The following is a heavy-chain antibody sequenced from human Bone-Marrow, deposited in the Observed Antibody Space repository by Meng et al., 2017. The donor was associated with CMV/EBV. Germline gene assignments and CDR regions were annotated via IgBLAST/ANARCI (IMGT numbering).Heavy chain of an antibody. J-gene: IGHJ6*02. CDR2: ISSSGSTK. Sequence: GESLKISCAASGFTFSTYDMNWVRQAPGKGLEWVSYISSSGSTKYYADSVKGRFTISRDNAKNSLYLQMNSLRAEDTAVYYCAGDARHVVGRRCVSGGMDVWGQGTTVTVSS. CDR1: GFTFSTYD. D-gene: IGHD2-2*01. CDR3: AGDARHVVGRRCVSGGMDV. V-gene: IGHV3-48*03.